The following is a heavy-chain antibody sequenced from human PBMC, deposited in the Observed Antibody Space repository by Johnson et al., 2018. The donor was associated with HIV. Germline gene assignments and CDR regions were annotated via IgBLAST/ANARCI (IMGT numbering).Heavy chain of an antibody. CDR3: ARGLRGYSYIDSFDI. CDR2: IRYDGSNK. CDR1: GFTFSSYG. V-gene: IGHV3-30*02. D-gene: IGHD5-18*01. J-gene: IGHJ3*02. Sequence: QVQLVESGGGLVQPGGSLRLSCAASGFTFSSYGMHWVRQAPGKGLEWVAFIRYDGSNKYYADPVKGRFTISRDNSKNTLYLQMNSLSAEDTAVYYCARGLRGYSYIDSFDIWGQGTMVTVSS.